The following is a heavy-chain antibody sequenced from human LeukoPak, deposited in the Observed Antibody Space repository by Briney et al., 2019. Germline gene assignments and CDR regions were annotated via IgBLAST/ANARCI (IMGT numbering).Heavy chain of an antibody. J-gene: IGHJ6*03. D-gene: IGHD3-3*01. CDR3: ARVLGWSGYYNDHYYYMDV. CDR1: GDSFNTFY. V-gene: IGHV4-34*01. CDR2: INYTGST. Sequence: SEPLSLTCAVSGDSFNTFYWGWIRQPPGKGLEWIGQINYTGSTDYNPSLKSRVTISIDTSNIQFSLKLRSVTAADTAVYYCARVLGWSGYYNDHYYYMDVWDKGTTVTVSS.